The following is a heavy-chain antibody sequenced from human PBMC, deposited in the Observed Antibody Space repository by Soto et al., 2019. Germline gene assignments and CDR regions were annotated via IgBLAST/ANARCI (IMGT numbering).Heavy chain of an antibody. CDR1: GFTFSSYG. V-gene: IGHV3-30*18. J-gene: IGHJ4*02. D-gene: IGHD6-19*01. CDR2: ISYDGSLK. CDR3: AKEIIAVSGPWDFDN. Sequence: QVQLVESGGGVVQPGRSLRLSCVASGFTFSSYGMSWVRQAPGKGLEWVAIISYDGSLKYYGDSVKGRFTISXXXXRNXXYLQMDSLRAEDTAVYYCAKEIIAVSGPWDFDNWGQGTLVTVSS.